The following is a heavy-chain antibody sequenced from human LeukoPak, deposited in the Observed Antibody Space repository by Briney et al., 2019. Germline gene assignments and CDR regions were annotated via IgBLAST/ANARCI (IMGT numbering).Heavy chain of an antibody. CDR1: GGSISSGGYY. D-gene: IGHD2-21*02. V-gene: IGHV4-31*03. Sequence: KASQTLSLTCTVSGGSISSGGYYWSWIRQHPGKGLEWIGCIYYSGSTYYNPSLKSRVTISVDTSKNQFSLTLTSVTAADTAVYYCAAVVVSGTPYFDYWGQGTLVTVSS. J-gene: IGHJ4*02. CDR3: AAVVVSGTPYFDY. CDR2: IYYSGST.